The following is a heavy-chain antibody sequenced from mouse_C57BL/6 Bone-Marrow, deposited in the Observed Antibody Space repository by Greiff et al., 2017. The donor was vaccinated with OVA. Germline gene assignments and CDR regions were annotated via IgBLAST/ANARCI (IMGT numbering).Heavy chain of an antibody. V-gene: IGHV1-26*01. CDR3: AGGVATTDFDV. J-gene: IGHJ1*03. Sequence: EVQLQQSGPELVKPGASVKISCKASGYTFTDYYMNWVKQSHGKSLEWIGDITPNHGGTSYNQKFKGKATLTVDKSSSTAYMELRSLTSEDSAVYYCAGGVATTDFDVWGTGTTVTVSS. CDR2: ITPNHGGT. CDR1: GYTFTDYY. D-gene: IGHD1-1*02.